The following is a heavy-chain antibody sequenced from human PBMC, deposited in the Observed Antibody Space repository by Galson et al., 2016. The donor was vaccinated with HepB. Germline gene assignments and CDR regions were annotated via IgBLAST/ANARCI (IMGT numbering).Heavy chain of an antibody. D-gene: IGHD1-26*01. V-gene: IGHV3-23*01. J-gene: IGHJ6*02. CDR1: GFTFSSYG. CDR2: ISGTGGST. CDR3: AKSGTSGTYCLWCYYNGMDV. Sequence: SLRLSCAASGFTFSSYGVSWVRQAPGKGLEWVSAISGTGGSTGYADSVKGRFTISRDNSKNTLYLQMNSLRAADTAVYYCAKSGTSGTYCLWCYYNGMDVWGQGTTVSVSS.